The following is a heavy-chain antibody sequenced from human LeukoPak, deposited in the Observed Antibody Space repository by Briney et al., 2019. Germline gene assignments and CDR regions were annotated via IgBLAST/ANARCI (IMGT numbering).Heavy chain of an antibody. D-gene: IGHD3-3*01. Sequence: GGSLRLSCAASGFTFSSYAMHWVRQAPGKGLEWVAVISYDGSNKYYADSVKGRCTFSRDNSKNTLYLQMNSPRAEDTAVYYCARDGYYRDAFDIWGQGTMVTVSS. CDR3: ARDGYYRDAFDI. V-gene: IGHV3-30-3*01. CDR1: GFTFSSYA. J-gene: IGHJ3*02. CDR2: ISYDGSNK.